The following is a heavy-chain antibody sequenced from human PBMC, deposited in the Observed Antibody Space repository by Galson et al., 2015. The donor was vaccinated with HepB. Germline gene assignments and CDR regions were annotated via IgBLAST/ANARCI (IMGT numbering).Heavy chain of an antibody. Sequence: SVKVSCKASGYTFTGYYMHWVRQAPGQGLEWMGRINPNSGGTNYAQKFQGRVTMTRDTSTSTAYMQLSRLRSDDTAVYYCARVPPQYYGDYSHFDYWGQGTLVTVSS. V-gene: IGHV1-2*06. J-gene: IGHJ4*02. CDR1: GYTFTGYY. CDR2: INPNSGGT. CDR3: ARVPPQYYGDYSHFDY. D-gene: IGHD4-17*01.